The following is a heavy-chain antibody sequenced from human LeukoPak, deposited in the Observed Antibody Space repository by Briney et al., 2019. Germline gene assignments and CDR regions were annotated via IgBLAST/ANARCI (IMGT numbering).Heavy chain of an antibody. Sequence: SGTLSLTCAVSGGSISSSNWWSWVRQPPGKGLEWIGEIYHSGSTNYNPSLKSRVTISVDKSKNQFSLKLNSATAADTAVYYCASFYYDSSGPPDAFDIWGQGTMVTVSS. V-gene: IGHV4-4*02. J-gene: IGHJ3*02. CDR3: ASFYYDSSGPPDAFDI. CDR2: IYHSGST. D-gene: IGHD3-22*01. CDR1: GGSISSSNW.